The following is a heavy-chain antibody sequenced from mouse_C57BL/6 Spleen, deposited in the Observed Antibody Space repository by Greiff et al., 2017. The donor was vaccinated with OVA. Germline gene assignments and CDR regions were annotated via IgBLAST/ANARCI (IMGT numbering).Heavy chain of an antibody. J-gene: IGHJ2*01. CDR1: GFTFSSYA. CDR2: ISDGGSYT. V-gene: IGHV5-4*01. Sequence: EVKVVESGGGLVKPGGSLKLSCAASGFTFSSYAMSWVRQTPEKRLEWVATISDGGSYTYYPDNVKGRFTISRDNAKNNLYLQMSHLKSEDTAMYYCARDGTMVTTGFDYWGQGTTLTVSS. CDR3: ARDGTMVTTGFDY. D-gene: IGHD2-2*01.